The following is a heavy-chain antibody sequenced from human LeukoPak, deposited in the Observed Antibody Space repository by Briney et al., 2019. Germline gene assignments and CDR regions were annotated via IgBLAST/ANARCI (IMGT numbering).Heavy chain of an antibody. CDR1: GGSFSGYY. CDR3: ARGGGPASNWFDP. Sequence: SEALSLTCAVYGGSFSGYYWSWIRQPPGKGLEWIGEINHSGSTNYNPSLKSRVTISVDTSKNQFFLKLSSVTAADTAVYYCARGGGPASNWFDPWGQGTLVTVSS. V-gene: IGHV4-34*01. CDR2: INHSGST. J-gene: IGHJ5*02.